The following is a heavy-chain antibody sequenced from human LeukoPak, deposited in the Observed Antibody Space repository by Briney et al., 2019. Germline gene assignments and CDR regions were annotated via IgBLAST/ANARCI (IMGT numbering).Heavy chain of an antibody. J-gene: IGHJ5*02. V-gene: IGHV3-64*01. CDR2: ISSNGGST. CDR1: GFTFSSCA. Sequence: GGSLRLSCAASGFTFSSCAMHWVRQAPGKGLEYVSAISSNGGSTYYANSVKGRFTISRDNSKNTLYLQMGSLRAEDMAVYYCARDLIPYYDFWTGFDPWGQGTLVTVSS. D-gene: IGHD3-3*01. CDR3: ARDLIPYYDFWTGFDP.